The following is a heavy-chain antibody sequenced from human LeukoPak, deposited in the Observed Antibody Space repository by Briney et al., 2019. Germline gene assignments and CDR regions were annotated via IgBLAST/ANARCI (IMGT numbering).Heavy chain of an antibody. V-gene: IGHV3-23*01. CDR3: AKDPPYYGDYQVYGY. J-gene: IGHJ4*02. CDR2: ISGSGGST. CDR1: GFTFSSYA. D-gene: IGHD4-17*01. Sequence: GGSLRPSCAASGFTFSSYAMSWVRQAPGKGLEWVSAISGSGGSTYYADSVKGRFTISRDNSKNTLYLQMNSLRAEDTAVYYCAKDPPYYGDYQVYGYWGQGTLVTVSS.